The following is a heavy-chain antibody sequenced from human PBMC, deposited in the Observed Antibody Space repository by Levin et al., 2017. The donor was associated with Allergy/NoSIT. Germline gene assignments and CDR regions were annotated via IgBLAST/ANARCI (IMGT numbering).Heavy chain of an antibody. CDR2: ISSSSSYI. Sequence: GGSLRLSCAASGFTFSSYSMNWVRQAPGKGLEWVSSISSSSSYIYYADSVKGRFTISRDNAKNSLYLQMNSLRAEDTAVYYCARDLGNLFCGWTFFDYWGQGTLVTVSS. CDR3: ARDLGNLFCGWTFFDY. D-gene: IGHD6-19*01. V-gene: IGHV3-21*01. J-gene: IGHJ4*02. CDR1: GFTFSSYS.